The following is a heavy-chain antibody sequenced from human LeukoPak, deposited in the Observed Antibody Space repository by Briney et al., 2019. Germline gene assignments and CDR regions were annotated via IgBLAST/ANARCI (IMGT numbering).Heavy chain of an antibody. CDR3: ARAGYYDSSGHFDY. D-gene: IGHD3-22*01. Sequence: SQTLSLTCAVSGGSISSGGYSWSWIRQPPGKGLEWIGYIYHSGSTYYNPSLKSRVTISVDRSKNQFSLKLSSVTAADTAVYYCARAGYYDSSGHFDYWGQGTLVTVSS. CDR1: GGSISSGGYS. CDR2: IYHSGST. J-gene: IGHJ4*02. V-gene: IGHV4-30-2*01.